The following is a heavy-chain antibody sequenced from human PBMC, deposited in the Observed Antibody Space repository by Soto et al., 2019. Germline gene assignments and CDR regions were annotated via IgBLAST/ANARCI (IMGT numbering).Heavy chain of an antibody. CDR1: GGSVSSGSYY. CDR3: AREKRNTNYYYYYGMDV. J-gene: IGHJ6*02. D-gene: IGHD1-1*01. CDR2: IYYSGST. V-gene: IGHV4-61*01. Sequence: PSETLSLTCTVSGGSVSSGSYYWSWIRQPPGKGLEWIGYIYYSGSTNYNPSLKSRVTISVDTSKNQFSLKLSSVTAADTAVYYCAREKRNTNYYYYYGMDVWGQGTTVTVSS.